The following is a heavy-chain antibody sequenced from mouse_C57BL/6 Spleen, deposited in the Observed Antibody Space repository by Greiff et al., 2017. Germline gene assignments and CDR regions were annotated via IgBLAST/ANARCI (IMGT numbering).Heavy chain of an antibody. CDR3: TPLYPNDY. CDR2: IDPENGDT. Sequence: VQLQQSGAELVRPGASVKLSCTASGFNITDYYMHWVKQRPEQGLEWIGWIDPENGDTEYASKFQGKATITADTSSNTAYLQLSSLTSEDTAVYYCTPLYPNDYWGQGTTLTVSS. J-gene: IGHJ2*01. CDR1: GFNITDYY. V-gene: IGHV14-4*01.